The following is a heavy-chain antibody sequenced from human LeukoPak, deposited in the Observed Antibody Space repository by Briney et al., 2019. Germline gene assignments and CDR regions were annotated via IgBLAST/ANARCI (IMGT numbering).Heavy chain of an antibody. V-gene: IGHV3-7*01. D-gene: IGHD3-22*01. Sequence: GGSLRLSCVTSGFTFTNHWMSWVRQAPGKGLEWVANIREDGGHTNYVDSVKGRFTISRDNAKNSLYLQMNSLRVEDTAVYYCARGGWLLQSYFDYWGQGTLVTVSS. J-gene: IGHJ4*02. CDR2: IREDGGHT. CDR1: GFTFTNHW. CDR3: ARGGWLLQSYFDY.